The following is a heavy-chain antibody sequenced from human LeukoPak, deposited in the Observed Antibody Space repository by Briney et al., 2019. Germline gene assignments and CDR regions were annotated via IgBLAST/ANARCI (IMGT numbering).Heavy chain of an antibody. Sequence: PSETLSLTCTVSGASISTYYWSWIRQPPGKGLEWIGEINHSGSTNYNPSLKSRVTISVDTSKNQFSLKLSSVTAADTAVYYCARHSSSARRAHFDYWGQGTLVTVSS. J-gene: IGHJ4*02. V-gene: IGHV4-34*01. CDR3: ARHSSSARRAHFDY. CDR1: GASISTYY. D-gene: IGHD6-6*01. CDR2: INHSGST.